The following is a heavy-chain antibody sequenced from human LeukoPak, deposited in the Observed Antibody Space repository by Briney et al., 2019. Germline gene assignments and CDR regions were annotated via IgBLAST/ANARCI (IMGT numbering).Heavy chain of an antibody. D-gene: IGHD4-23*01. CDR1: GFTFSSYG. CDR3: AKWRGGFYGGNKGDFDY. Sequence: GGSLRLSCAASGFTFSSYGMHWVRQAPGKGLEWVAFIRYDGSNKYSADSVKGRFTISRDNSKNTLYLQMNSLRAEDTAVYYCAKWRGGFYGGNKGDFDYWGQGTLVTVSS. CDR2: IRYDGSNK. V-gene: IGHV3-30*02. J-gene: IGHJ4*02.